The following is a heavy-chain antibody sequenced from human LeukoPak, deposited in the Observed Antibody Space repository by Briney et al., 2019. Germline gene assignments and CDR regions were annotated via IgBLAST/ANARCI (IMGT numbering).Heavy chain of an antibody. D-gene: IGHD6-19*01. CDR3: ARDLSGGSGWFDYYYGMDV. Sequence: GGSLRLSCAASGFTFSSYGMHWVRQAPGKGLEWVAFIRYDGSNKYYADSVKGRFTISRDNSKNTLYLQMNSLRAEDTAVYYCARDLSGGSGWFDYYYGMDVWGQGTTVTVSS. CDR2: IRYDGSNK. V-gene: IGHV3-30*02. CDR1: GFTFSSYG. J-gene: IGHJ6*02.